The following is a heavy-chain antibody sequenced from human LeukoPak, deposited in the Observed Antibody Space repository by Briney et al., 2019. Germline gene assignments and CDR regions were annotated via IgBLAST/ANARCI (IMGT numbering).Heavy chain of an antibody. Sequence: SETLSLACTVSGGSISSYYWSWIRQPPGKGLEWIGYIYYSGSTNYNPSLKSRVTISVDTSKNQFSLKLSSVTAADTAVYYCARVGARGIDYWGQGTLVTVSS. CDR2: IYYSGST. J-gene: IGHJ4*02. V-gene: IGHV4-59*01. CDR3: ARVGARGIDY. CDR1: GGSISSYY. D-gene: IGHD3-16*01.